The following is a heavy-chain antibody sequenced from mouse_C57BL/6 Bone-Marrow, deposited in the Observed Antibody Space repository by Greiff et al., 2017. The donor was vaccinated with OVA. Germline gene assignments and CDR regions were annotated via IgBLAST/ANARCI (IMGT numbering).Heavy chain of an antibody. CDR1: EYEFPSHD. Sequence: EVKLVESGGGLVQPGESLKLSCESNEYEFPSHDMSWVRKTPEKRLELVAAINSDGGSTYYPDTMERRFIISRDNTKKTLYLQMSSLRSEDTALYYCARHLPLWLRHYAMDYWGQGTSVTVSS. J-gene: IGHJ4*01. CDR3: ARHLPLWLRHYAMDY. V-gene: IGHV5-2*01. D-gene: IGHD2-2*01. CDR2: INSDGGST.